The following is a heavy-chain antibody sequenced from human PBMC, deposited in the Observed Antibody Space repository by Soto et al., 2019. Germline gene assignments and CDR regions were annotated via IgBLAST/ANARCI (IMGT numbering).Heavy chain of an antibody. Sequence: QVQLVESGGGVVQPGGSLRLSCAASGFCFRNHAMHWVRQSPGKGLECLAVIAYDGSNAFYRDSVKGRFTVSRDNSKNTLYLHMNSLRSEDTGVYYCARGDREDILVVVGARPGEYGTDIWGQGTTVIVSS. V-gene: IGHV3-30-3*01. CDR1: GFCFRNHA. D-gene: IGHD2-15*01. CDR3: ARGDREDILVVVGARPGEYGTDI. J-gene: IGHJ6*02. CDR2: IAYDGSNA.